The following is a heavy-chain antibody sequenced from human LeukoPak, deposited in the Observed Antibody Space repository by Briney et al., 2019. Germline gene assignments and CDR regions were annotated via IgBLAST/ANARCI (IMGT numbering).Heavy chain of an antibody. J-gene: IGHJ4*02. CDR2: IKSKTDGGTT. D-gene: IGHD3-10*01. CDR3: TTGGSGSYLYYFDY. CDR1: GFTFSNAW. Sequence: GGSLRLSCAASGFTFSNAWMSWVRQAPGKGLEWVGRIKSKTDGGTTDYAAPVKGRFTISRDDSKNTLYLQMNSLKTEDTAVYYCTTGGSGSYLYYFDYWGQGTLVTVSS. V-gene: IGHV3-15*01.